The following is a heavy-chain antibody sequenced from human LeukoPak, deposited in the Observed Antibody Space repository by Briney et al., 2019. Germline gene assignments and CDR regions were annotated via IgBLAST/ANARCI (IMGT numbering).Heavy chain of an antibody. Sequence: GASVKVSCKASGGTFSSYAISWVRQAPGQGLEWMGGIIPIFGTANYAQKFQGRVTITTDESTSTAYMELSSLRSEDTAVYYCARSLAARSNWFDPWGQGTLVTVSS. J-gene: IGHJ5*02. CDR2: IIPIFGTA. V-gene: IGHV1-69*05. D-gene: IGHD6-6*01. CDR1: GGTFSSYA. CDR3: ARSLAARSNWFDP.